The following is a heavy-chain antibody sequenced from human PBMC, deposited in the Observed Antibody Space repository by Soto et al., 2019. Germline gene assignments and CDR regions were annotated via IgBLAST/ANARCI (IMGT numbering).Heavy chain of an antibody. CDR2: IWYDGRNT. Sequence: QVQLVESGGGVVQPGKSLRLSCAASGFTFSSYGMHWVRQAPGKGLEWVAVIWYDGRNTNYADSVKGRFTISRDNSKNTLYLPMNSLRGEDTAVYYCARDRECDIAREYFGYWGQGTLVTVSS. V-gene: IGHV3-33*01. D-gene: IGHD5-12*01. CDR3: ARDRECDIAREYFGY. J-gene: IGHJ4*02. CDR1: GFTFSSYG.